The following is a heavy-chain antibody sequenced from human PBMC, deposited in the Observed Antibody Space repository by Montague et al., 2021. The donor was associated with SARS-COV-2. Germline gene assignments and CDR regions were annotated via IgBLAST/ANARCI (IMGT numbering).Heavy chain of an antibody. V-gene: IGHV4-59*01. CDR1: GDSISTYY. CDR2: IYYNGYT. CDR3: ARGGATYYYDTSGYVNAFDT. J-gene: IGHJ3*02. D-gene: IGHD3-22*01. Sequence: SETLSLTCTVSGDSISTYYWSWIRQPPGKGLEWIGYIYYNGYTNYNPSLKSRVTISVATSKNQFSLRLSSVTAADTAVYFCARGGATYYYDTSGYVNAFDTWGQGTMVTVSS.